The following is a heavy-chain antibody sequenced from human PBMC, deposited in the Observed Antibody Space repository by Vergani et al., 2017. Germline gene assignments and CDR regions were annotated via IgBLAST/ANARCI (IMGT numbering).Heavy chain of an antibody. Sequence: QVQLVQSGAEVKKPGASVNLSSNASLYTFTPSRIRVVRHAPGHRLVCLGLISAYNGNKNYAQKLQGRVTMTTETSTSTAYMELRSLRSDATAVYYCATGPSDFQHWGQGTLVTVSS. V-gene: IGHV1-18*01. CDR2: ISAYNGNK. J-gene: IGHJ1*01. CDR3: ATGPSDFQH. CDR1: LYTFTPSR.